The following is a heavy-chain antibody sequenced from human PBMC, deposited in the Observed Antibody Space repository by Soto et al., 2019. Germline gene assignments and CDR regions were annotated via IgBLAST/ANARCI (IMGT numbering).Heavy chain of an antibody. J-gene: IGHJ4*02. CDR2: INTDGSST. CDR3: AKRGVDTFGLSY. Sequence: EVQLVESGGGLVQPGGSLRLSCAVSGFTFSSFWMHWVRQAPGEGLVWVSRINTDGSSTSYADSVKGRFTISRDNAKNTLYLQMNRLRVEDTAMYYCAKRGVDTFGLSYWGQGNLVTVSS. V-gene: IGHV3-74*01. CDR1: GFTFSSFW. D-gene: IGHD3-10*01.